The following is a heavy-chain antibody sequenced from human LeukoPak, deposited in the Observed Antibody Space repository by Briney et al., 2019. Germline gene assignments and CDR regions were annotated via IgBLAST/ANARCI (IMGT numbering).Heavy chain of an antibody. CDR3: ARGRNAYSSGWYPVDY. Sequence: GASVKVSCKTSGYTFTSYYVSWVRQAPGQRLEWMGWINAGNGNTKYSQKFQGRVTITRDTSASTAYMELSSLRSEDTAVYYCARGRNAYSSGWYPVDYWGQGTLVTVSS. V-gene: IGHV1-3*01. J-gene: IGHJ4*02. CDR2: INAGNGNT. CDR1: GYTFTSYY. D-gene: IGHD6-19*01.